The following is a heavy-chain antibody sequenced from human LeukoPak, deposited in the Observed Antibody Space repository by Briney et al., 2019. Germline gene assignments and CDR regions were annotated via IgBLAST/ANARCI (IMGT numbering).Heavy chain of an antibody. D-gene: IGHD5-18*01. Sequence: GGSLRLSCAASGFTFSSYSMNWVRQAPGKGLEWVSSISSSSSYTYYADSVKGRFTISRDNAKNSLYLQMNSLRAEDTAVYYCARDPTAMVTYWGQGTLVTVSS. V-gene: IGHV3-21*01. CDR2: ISSSSSYT. CDR1: GFTFSSYS. J-gene: IGHJ4*02. CDR3: ARDPTAMVTY.